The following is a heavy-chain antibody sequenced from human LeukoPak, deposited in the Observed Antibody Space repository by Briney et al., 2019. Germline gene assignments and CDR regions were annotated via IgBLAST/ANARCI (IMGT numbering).Heavy chain of an antibody. V-gene: IGHV4-59*08. CDR1: GGSMSSYY. CDR3: ARHRNWDFDY. D-gene: IGHD7-27*01. CDR2: ISHSGST. Sequence: SETLSLTCTVSGGSMSSYYRSWIRQPPGKGLEWIGYISHSGSTKYNPSLKSRVTISVGTSKNQFSLKLNSVTAADTAVYYCARHRNWDFDYWGQGTLVTVSS. J-gene: IGHJ4*02.